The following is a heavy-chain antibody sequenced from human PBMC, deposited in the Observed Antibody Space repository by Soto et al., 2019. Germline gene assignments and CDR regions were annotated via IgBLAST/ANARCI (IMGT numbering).Heavy chain of an antibody. V-gene: IGHV3-66*01. CDR2: IQSGGTT. D-gene: IGHD6-25*01. Sequence: EVQLVESGGGLVQPGGSLRLSCAASGFTVSSKYMTWIRQAPGKGLEWVSLIQSGGTTYYADSVKGRFTISRDTSGNTLHLEMDSLSVEVTAVYYCARDGVLCDRCRGYGLQLDVWGKGTTVTVSS. CDR1: GFTVSSKY. J-gene: IGHJ6*04. CDR3: ARDGVLCDRCRGYGLQLDV.